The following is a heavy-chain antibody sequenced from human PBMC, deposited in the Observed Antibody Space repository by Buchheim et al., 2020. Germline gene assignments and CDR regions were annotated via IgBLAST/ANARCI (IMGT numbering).Heavy chain of an antibody. V-gene: IGHV3-30*04. Sequence: QVQLVESGGGVVQPGRSLRLSCAASGFTFSSYAMHWVRQAPGKGLEWVAVISYDGSNKYYADSVKGRFTISRDNSKNTLYLPMNSLRAEDTAVYYCARGWYQLLVDYYYYGMDVWGQGTT. CDR3: ARGWYQLLVDYYYYGMDV. J-gene: IGHJ6*02. CDR2: ISYDGSNK. CDR1: GFTFSSYA. D-gene: IGHD2-2*01.